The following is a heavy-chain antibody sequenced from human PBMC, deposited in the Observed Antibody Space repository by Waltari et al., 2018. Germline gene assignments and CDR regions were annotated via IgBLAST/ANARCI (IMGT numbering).Heavy chain of an antibody. V-gene: IGHV3-7*01. CDR1: GFTFSSYW. Sequence: EVQLVESGGGLVQPGGSLRLSCAASGFTFSSYWMSWVRQAPGKGLEWVANIKQDGSEKYYVDSVKGRLTISRDNAKNSLYLQMNSLRAEDTAVYYCARVITFGGVIVNAFDIWGQGTMVTVSS. CDR2: IKQDGSEK. D-gene: IGHD3-16*02. J-gene: IGHJ3*02. CDR3: ARVITFGGVIVNAFDI.